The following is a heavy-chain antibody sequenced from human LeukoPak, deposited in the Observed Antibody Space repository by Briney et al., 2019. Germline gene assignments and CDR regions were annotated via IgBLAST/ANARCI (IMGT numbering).Heavy chain of an antibody. CDR1: GFTFSSYS. J-gene: IGHJ4*02. D-gene: IGHD6-19*01. V-gene: IGHV3-21*01. CDR2: ISSSSSYI. Sequence: GGSLRLSCAASGFTFSSYSMNWVRQAPGKGLEWVSSISSSSSYIYYADSVKGRFTISRDNAKNSLYLQMNSLRAEDTAVYYCARAGLARDYFDYWGQGTLVTVPS. CDR3: ARAGLARDYFDY.